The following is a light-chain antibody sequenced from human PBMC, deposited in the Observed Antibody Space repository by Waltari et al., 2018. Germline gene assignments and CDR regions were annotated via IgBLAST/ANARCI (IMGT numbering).Light chain of an antibody. J-gene: IGLJ3*02. V-gene: IGLV1-47*01. CDR2: RSY. CDR3: ATWDDSLNAWV. CDR1: SHNIGANS. Sequence: QTVLPQSPSASGTPGQGVTIYCSGSSHNIGANSVYLYQQFPGTAPRLLIYRSYQRPSGVPDRFSGSKSGTSASLAISGLLSEDEADYYCATWDDSLNAWVFGGGTRLTAL.